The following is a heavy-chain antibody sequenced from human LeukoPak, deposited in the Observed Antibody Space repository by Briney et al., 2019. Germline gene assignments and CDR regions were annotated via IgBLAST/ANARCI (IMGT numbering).Heavy chain of an antibody. V-gene: IGHV3-21*01. CDR2: IGSTSAYK. D-gene: IGHD3-22*01. CDR1: GFTFSAYS. Sequence: GGSLRLSCAASGFTFSAYSMNWVRQAPGKGLEWVSSIGSTSAYKYYAESLKGRLTISRDNARNLLYLQINSLRVDDTAVYYCARGPKAYYFDSSGYVFDYWGQGTLVTVSS. J-gene: IGHJ4*02. CDR3: ARGPKAYYFDSSGYVFDY.